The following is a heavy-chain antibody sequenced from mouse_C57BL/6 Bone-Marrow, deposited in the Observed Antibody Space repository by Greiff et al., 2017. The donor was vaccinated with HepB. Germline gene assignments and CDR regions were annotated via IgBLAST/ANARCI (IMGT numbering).Heavy chain of an antibody. D-gene: IGHD2-3*01. CDR1: GYTFTSYL. J-gene: IGHJ4*01. V-gene: IGHV1-64*01. Sequence: QVQLQQPGAELVKPGASVKLSCKASGYTFTSYLMHWVKQRPGQGLEWIGMIHPNSGSTNYNEKFKSKATLTVDKSSSTAYMQLSSLTSEDSAVYYCARDDGYPSYAMDYWGQGTSVTVSS. CDR3: ARDDGYPSYAMDY. CDR2: IHPNSGST.